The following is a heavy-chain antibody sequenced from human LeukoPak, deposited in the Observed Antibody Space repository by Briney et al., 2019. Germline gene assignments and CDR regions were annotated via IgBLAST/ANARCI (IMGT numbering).Heavy chain of an antibody. CDR1: GFTFSSYE. J-gene: IGHJ6*02. Sequence: PGRSLRLSCAASGFTFSSYEMNWVRQAPGKGLEWVSYISSSGSTIYYADSVKGRFTISRDNAKNSLYLQMNSLRAEDTAVYYCARDHYGYCSSTSCYTKSYGMDVWGQGTTVTVSS. V-gene: IGHV3-48*03. D-gene: IGHD2-2*02. CDR3: ARDHYGYCSSTSCYTKSYGMDV. CDR2: ISSSGSTI.